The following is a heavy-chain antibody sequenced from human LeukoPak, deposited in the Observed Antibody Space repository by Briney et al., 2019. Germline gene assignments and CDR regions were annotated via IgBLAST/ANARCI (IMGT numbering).Heavy chain of an antibody. CDR2: ISYDGSNK. Sequence: PGGSLRLSCAASGFTFSSYWMHWVRQAPGKGLEWVAVISYDGSNKYYADSVKGRFTISRDNSKNTLYLQMNSLRAEDTAVYYCAKMAVAGTAFDVWGQGTMVTVSS. CDR3: AKMAVAGTAFDV. V-gene: IGHV3-30*18. CDR1: GFTFSSYW. J-gene: IGHJ3*01. D-gene: IGHD6-13*01.